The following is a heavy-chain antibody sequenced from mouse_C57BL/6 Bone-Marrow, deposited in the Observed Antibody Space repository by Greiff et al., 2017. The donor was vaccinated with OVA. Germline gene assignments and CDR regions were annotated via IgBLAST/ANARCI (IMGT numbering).Heavy chain of an antibody. CDR2: INPSTGGT. D-gene: IGHD3-2*02. CDR3: ARLDSSGSYYAMDY. J-gene: IGHJ4*01. V-gene: IGHV1-42*01. CDR1: GYSFTGYY. Sequence: VQLQQSGPELVKPGASVKISCKASGYSFTGYYMNWVKQSPETSLEWIGEINPSTGGTTYNQKFKAKATLTVDKSSSTAYMQLKSLTSEDSAVYYCARLDSSGSYYAMDYWGQGTSVTVSS.